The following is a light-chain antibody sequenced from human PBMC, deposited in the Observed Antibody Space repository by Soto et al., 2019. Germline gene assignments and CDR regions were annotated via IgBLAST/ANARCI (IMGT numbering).Light chain of an antibody. Sequence: QSVLTQPASVSGSPGQSITISCTGTSSDVGSYHLVSWYQHHPGKAPKLMIYEGSKRPSGVSNRFSGSKSGTTASLTISGLQAEDEADYYCCSYAGSSTVVFGTGTKVTVL. V-gene: IGLV2-23*01. CDR2: EGS. CDR1: SSDVGSYHL. CDR3: CSYAGSSTVV. J-gene: IGLJ1*01.